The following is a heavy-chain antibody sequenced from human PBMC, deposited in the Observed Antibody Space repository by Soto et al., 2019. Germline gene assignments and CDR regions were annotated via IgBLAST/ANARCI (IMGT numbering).Heavy chain of an antibody. J-gene: IGHJ2*01. CDR3: ARGYYTSWYWFDR. V-gene: IGHV4-61*08. CDR2: IYYSGST. D-gene: IGHD6-13*01. CDR1: GGSVSTGVHY. Sequence: QVQLQESGPGLVKPSDTLSLTCTVSVSGGSVSTGVHYWSWIRQPPGKGLEWIGYIYYSGSTNYNPSLKSRVTISVDTSKNQFSLKLTSVTAADTAVYYCARGYYTSWYWFDRWGRGTLVTVSS.